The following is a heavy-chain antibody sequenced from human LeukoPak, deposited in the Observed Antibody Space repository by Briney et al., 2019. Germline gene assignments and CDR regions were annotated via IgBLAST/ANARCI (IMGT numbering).Heavy chain of an antibody. J-gene: IGHJ4*02. CDR1: GASVSSFY. CDR3: ARAEVVTKMINY. CDR2: IYYTGST. Sequence: PSETLSLTCTVSGASVSSFYWSWIRQPPGKGLEWIGYIYYTGSTNYNPSLKSRVTISVDTSKNQFSLKLTSVTAADTAVYYCARAEVVTKMINYWSQGTLVTVSS. D-gene: IGHD3-16*01. V-gene: IGHV4-59*02.